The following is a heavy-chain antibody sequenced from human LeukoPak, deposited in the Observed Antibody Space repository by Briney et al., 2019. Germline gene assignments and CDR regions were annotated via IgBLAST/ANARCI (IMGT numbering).Heavy chain of an antibody. J-gene: IGHJ6*04. CDR2: IHSGGRA. D-gene: IGHD3-10*01. V-gene: IGHV3-66*02. CDR1: GFSVSSNY. Sequence: PRGCLRLACAASGFSVSSNYMTAVRQAPGKGLGWVSVIHSGGRAYYADSVKGRFTTSRDNSKNTLDLQMNSLSVEDTAVYYCVGVETITMVRGASGDVWGEGTTVTVSS. CDR3: VGVETITMVRGASGDV.